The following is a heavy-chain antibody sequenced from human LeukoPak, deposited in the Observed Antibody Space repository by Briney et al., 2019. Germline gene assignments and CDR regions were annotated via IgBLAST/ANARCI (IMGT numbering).Heavy chain of an antibody. CDR1: GFTVSPNY. CDR2: IYISYTT. Sequence: GSLRLSCAASGFTVSPNYMTWVRQARGKGLEWVSVIYISYTTYYTDYVRGRFTSSRDSSKNTLYLQMNRLRAEDTAVYYCASRALDSRFEYWGQGALVTVSS. J-gene: IGHJ4*02. D-gene: IGHD2-2*03. CDR3: ASRALDSRFEY. V-gene: IGHV3-66*01.